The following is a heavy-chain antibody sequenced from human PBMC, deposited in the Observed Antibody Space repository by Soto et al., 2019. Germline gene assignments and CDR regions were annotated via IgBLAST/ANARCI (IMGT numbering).Heavy chain of an antibody. CDR2: ISPNSGNI. CDR1: GYTFTRNG. D-gene: IGHD3-22*01. V-gene: IGHV1-18*01. J-gene: IGHJ6*02. CDR3: VKDRDSNSWPSRDV. Sequence: QVHLVQSGAEVKKPGASVNVSCKTSGYTFTRNGISWVRHAPGQGLEWMGWISPNSGNIKYAQKLQGRVIMTTDTSTSTAYMELRSLRFDDTAVYYCVKDRDSNSWPSRDVWGPGTTVTVSS.